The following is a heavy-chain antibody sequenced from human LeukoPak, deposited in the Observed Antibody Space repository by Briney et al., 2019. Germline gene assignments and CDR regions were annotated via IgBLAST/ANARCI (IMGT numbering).Heavy chain of an antibody. Sequence: ASVKVSCKASGYTFTSYDINWVRQATGQGLEWMGWMNPNSGNTGYAQKFQGRVTMTRNTSISTAYMELSSLRSEDTAVYYCARRGLLWFGESSGGDYWGQGTLVTVSS. CDR1: GYTFTSYD. V-gene: IGHV1-8*01. CDR3: ARRGLLWFGESSGGDY. J-gene: IGHJ4*02. D-gene: IGHD3-10*01. CDR2: MNPNSGNT.